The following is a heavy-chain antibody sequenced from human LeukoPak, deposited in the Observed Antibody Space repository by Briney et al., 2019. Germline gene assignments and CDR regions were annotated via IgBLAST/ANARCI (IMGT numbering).Heavy chain of an antibody. CDR3: AGSLSPAAPDY. Sequence: PSETLSLTCTVSGGSISGYYWGWIRQPPGKGLEWIGYIYYSGSTNYNPSLKSRVTISVDTSKNQFSLKLSSVTAADTAVYYCAGSLSPAAPDYWGQGTLVTVSS. CDR2: IYYSGST. J-gene: IGHJ4*02. V-gene: IGHV4-59*01. D-gene: IGHD6-6*01. CDR1: GGSISGYY.